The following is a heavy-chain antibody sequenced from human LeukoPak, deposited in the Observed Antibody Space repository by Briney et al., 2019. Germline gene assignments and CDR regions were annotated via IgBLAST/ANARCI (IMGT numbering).Heavy chain of an antibody. CDR1: GFTFSSYW. Sequence: PGGSLRLSCAASGFTFSSYWMSWVRQAPGKGLEWVANIKQDGNEKCYVDSVKGRFTISRDNAKNSLYLQMNSLRAEDTAVYYCARGAHDSSGYYYESFDYWGQGTLVTVSS. D-gene: IGHD3-22*01. CDR2: IKQDGNEK. V-gene: IGHV3-7*01. J-gene: IGHJ4*02. CDR3: ARGAHDSSGYYYESFDY.